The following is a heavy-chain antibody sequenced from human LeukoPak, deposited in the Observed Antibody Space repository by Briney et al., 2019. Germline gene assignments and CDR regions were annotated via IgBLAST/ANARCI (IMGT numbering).Heavy chain of an antibody. CDR1: GGTFSSYA. Sequence: SVKVSCKASGGTFSSYAIGWVRQAPGQGLEWMGGIIPIFGTANYAQKFQGRVTITADESTSTAYMELSSLRSEDTAVYYCARAVAVAGTINAFDIWGQGTMVTVSS. CDR3: ARAVAVAGTINAFDI. D-gene: IGHD6-19*01. V-gene: IGHV1-69*13. CDR2: IIPIFGTA. J-gene: IGHJ3*02.